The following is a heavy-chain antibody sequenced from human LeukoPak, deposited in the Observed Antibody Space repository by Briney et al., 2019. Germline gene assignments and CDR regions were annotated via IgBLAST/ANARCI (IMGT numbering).Heavy chain of an antibody. CDR1: GGSISSGGYS. CDR2: IYHSGST. CDR3: ARGWGRAEFDY. Sequence: SETLSLTCAVSGGSISSGGYSWSWIRQPPGKGLEWIGYIYHSGSTYYNPSLKSRVTISVDRSKNQFSLKLRSVTAADAAVYYCARGWGRAEFDYWGQGTLVTVSS. J-gene: IGHJ4*02. D-gene: IGHD3-16*01. V-gene: IGHV4-30-2*01.